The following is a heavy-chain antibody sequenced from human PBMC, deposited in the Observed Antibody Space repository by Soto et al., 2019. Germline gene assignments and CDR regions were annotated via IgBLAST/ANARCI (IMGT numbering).Heavy chain of an antibody. J-gene: IGHJ3*02. CDR2: ISYDGSNK. CDR1: GFTFSSYG. V-gene: IGHV3-30*18. Sequence: PGGSLRLSCAASGFTFSSYGMHWVRQAPGKGLEWVAVISYDGSNKYYADSVKGRFTISRDNSKNTLYLQMNSLRAEDTAVYYCAKDMGRYCSGGSCYSDAFDIWGQGTMVTVSS. D-gene: IGHD2-15*01. CDR3: AKDMGRYCSGGSCYSDAFDI.